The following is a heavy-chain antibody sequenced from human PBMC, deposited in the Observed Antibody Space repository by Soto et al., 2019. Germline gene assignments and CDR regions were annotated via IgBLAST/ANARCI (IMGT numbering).Heavy chain of an antibody. CDR3: ARVPDR. CDR2: IYHSGST. J-gene: IGHJ5*02. D-gene: IGHD2-2*01. V-gene: IGHV4-30-2*01. Sequence: PSETVSLTCTVSGVTLSSGPYYWTWIRQHPGKGLEWIGYIYHSGSTYYNPSLKSRVTISVDRSKNQFSLKLSSVTAADTAVYYCARVPDRWGQGTLVTVSS. CDR1: GVTLSSGPYY.